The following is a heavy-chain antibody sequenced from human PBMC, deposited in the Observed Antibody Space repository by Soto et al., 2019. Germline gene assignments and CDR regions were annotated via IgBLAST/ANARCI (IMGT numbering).Heavy chain of an antibody. CDR1: GLKVETYA. CDR2: IRNRAYHVTT. Sequence: SMRLSGSRSGLKVETYAVSWVRPAAGKGLECLGVIRNRAYHVTTEYAPSVEGRSTISRDDSKDIAYLHMTSLQTDDTGVFFFYTWAHHQDLLTSRARGTSDP. D-gene: IGHD3-16*01. V-gene: IGHV3-49*04. J-gene: IGHJ5*02. CDR3: YTWAHHQDLLTSRARGTSDP.